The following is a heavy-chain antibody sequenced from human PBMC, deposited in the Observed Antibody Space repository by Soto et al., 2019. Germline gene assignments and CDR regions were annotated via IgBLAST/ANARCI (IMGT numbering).Heavy chain of an antibody. V-gene: IGHV3-23*01. Sequence: EVQLLESGGGLVQPGGSLRLSCAASGFTFSSYAMSWVRQAPGKGLEWVSAISGSGGSTYYADSVKGRFTISRDNSKNTLYLQMNSLRAEDTAVYYWAKDRGSERGCSGYGPPSYWGQGTLVTVSS. CDR2: ISGSGGST. CDR1: GFTFSSYA. J-gene: IGHJ4*02. D-gene: IGHD5-12*01. CDR3: AKDRGSERGCSGYGPPSY.